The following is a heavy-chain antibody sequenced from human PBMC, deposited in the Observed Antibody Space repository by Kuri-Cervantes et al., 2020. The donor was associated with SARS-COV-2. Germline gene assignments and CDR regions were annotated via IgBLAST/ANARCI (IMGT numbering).Heavy chain of an antibody. CDR1: GFTFSSYG. CDR3: AKGKALEAVTTTFDY. D-gene: IGHD4-17*01. J-gene: IGHJ4*02. V-gene: IGHV3-30*02. CDR2: IRYDGSNK. Sequence: GGSLRLSCAASGFTFSSYGMHWVRQAPGKGLEWVAFIRYDGSNKYYADSVKGRFTISRDNSKNTLYLQMNSLRAEDTAVYYCAKGKALEAVTTTFDYWGQGTLVTVSS.